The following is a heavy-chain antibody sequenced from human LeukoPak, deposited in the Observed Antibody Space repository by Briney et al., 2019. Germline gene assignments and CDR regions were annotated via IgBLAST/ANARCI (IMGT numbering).Heavy chain of an antibody. CDR2: ISGSGGST. V-gene: IGHV3-23*01. CDR3: AKGYSSNRRDDAFDI. J-gene: IGHJ3*02. CDR1: GFTFSSYA. Sequence: GGSLRLSCAASGFTFSSYAMSWVRQAPGKGLEWASAISGSGGSTYYADSVKGRFTISRDNSKNTPYLQMNSLRAEDTAVYYCAKGYSSNRRDDAFDIWGQGTMVTVSS. D-gene: IGHD6-13*01.